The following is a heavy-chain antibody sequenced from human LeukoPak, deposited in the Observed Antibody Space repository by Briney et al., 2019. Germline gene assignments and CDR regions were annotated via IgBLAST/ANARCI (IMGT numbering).Heavy chain of an antibody. J-gene: IGHJ4*02. D-gene: IGHD3-22*01. Sequence: ASVKVSCKASGYTFTGYYMYWVRQAPGQGLEWVGRINPNSGGTDYAEKFQGRVTMTRDTSTSTAYMELSRLRFDDTAIYYCAREEDSSGYYPFDYWGQGTLVTVSS. V-gene: IGHV1-2*06. CDR2: INPNSGGT. CDR3: AREEDSSGYYPFDY. CDR1: GYTFTGYY.